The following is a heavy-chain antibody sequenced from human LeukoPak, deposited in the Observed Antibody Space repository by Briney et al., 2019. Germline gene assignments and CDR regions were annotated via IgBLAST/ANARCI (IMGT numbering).Heavy chain of an antibody. CDR3: ARGYYDVLTGHPKNFDY. V-gene: IGHV4-39*02. J-gene: IGHJ4*02. CDR2: IXXSGTX. Sequence: PSETLSLTCTVXGXXXXXXXXXXXXXRXXXXKXXXXXXXIXXSGTXYYSPSLKSRVTISVDTSNNQFSLKLSSVTAADTAVYXCARGYYDVLTGHPKNFDYWGQGTLVTVSS. D-gene: IGHD3-9*01. CDR1: GXXXXXXXXX.